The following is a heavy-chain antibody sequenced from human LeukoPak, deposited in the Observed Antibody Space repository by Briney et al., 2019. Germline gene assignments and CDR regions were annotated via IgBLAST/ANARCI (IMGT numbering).Heavy chain of an antibody. CDR3: AKDSGIAAGRKPDY. CDR1: GFPFSSYS. CDR2: ISSSGSTI. Sequence: GGSLRLSCAASGFPFSSYSMNWVRQAPGRGLEWVSYISSSGSTIYYADSVKGRFTISRDNAKNSLYLQMNSLRAEDTAVYYCAKDSGIAAGRKPDYWGQGTLVTVSS. J-gene: IGHJ4*02. V-gene: IGHV3-48*04. D-gene: IGHD6-13*01.